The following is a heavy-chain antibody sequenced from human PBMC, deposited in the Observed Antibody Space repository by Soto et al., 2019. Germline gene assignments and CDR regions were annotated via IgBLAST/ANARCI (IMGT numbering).Heavy chain of an antibody. CDR1: GDSVSSNSAA. Sequence: SQTLSLTCAISGDSVSSNSAAWNWIRQSPSRGLEWLGRTYYRSKWYNDYAVSVKSRITINPDTSKNQFSLQLNSVTPEDTAVYYCARGRAGIEAAAGTFRFDPWGQGTLVTVSS. V-gene: IGHV6-1*01. CDR2: TYYRSKWYN. J-gene: IGHJ5*02. D-gene: IGHD6-13*01. CDR3: ARGRAGIEAAAGTFRFDP.